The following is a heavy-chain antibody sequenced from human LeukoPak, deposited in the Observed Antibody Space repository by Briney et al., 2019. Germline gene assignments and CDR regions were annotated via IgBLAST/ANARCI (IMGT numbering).Heavy chain of an antibody. CDR3: ARARLGIAVAGGHNWFDP. CDR2: ISYDGSNK. Sequence: GRALRLSCAASGFTFSSYAMHWVRQAPAKGLEGVAVISYDGSNKYYADSVKGRFTISRDNSKNTLYLQMNSLRAEDTAVYYCARARLGIAVAGGHNWFDPWGQGTLVTVSS. D-gene: IGHD6-19*01. J-gene: IGHJ5*02. CDR1: GFTFSSYA. V-gene: IGHV3-30*04.